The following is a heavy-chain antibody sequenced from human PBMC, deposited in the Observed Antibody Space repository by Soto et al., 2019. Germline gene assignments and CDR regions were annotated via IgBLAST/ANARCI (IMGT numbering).Heavy chain of an antibody. V-gene: IGHV1-69*06. Sequence: QVQLVQSGAEVKNPGSSVRVSCKASGRTFSNYGISWVRQAPGQGLEWMGGIIPIFGTPKYAQKFQGKVTITAGTSTTTVYMDLSSLRSEDTAVYYCARGTSGQISDYLDYWGQGTLVTVSS. CDR2: IIPIFGTP. J-gene: IGHJ4*02. CDR3: ARGTSGQISDYLDY. D-gene: IGHD2-15*01. CDR1: GRTFSNYG.